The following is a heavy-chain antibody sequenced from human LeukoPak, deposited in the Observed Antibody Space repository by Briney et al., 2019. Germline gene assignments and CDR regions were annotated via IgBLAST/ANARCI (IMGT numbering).Heavy chain of an antibody. CDR2: IYSGGST. CDR3: ARDRLYYYGSGSYPY. CDR1: GFTVSSNY. Sequence: PGGSLRLSCAASGFTVSSNYMSWVRQAPGKGLEWVSVIYSGGSTYYADSVKGRFTISRDNSKNTLYLQMNSLRAEDTAVYYCARDRLYYYGSGSYPYWGQGTLVTVSS. D-gene: IGHD3-10*01. J-gene: IGHJ4*02. V-gene: IGHV3-53*05.